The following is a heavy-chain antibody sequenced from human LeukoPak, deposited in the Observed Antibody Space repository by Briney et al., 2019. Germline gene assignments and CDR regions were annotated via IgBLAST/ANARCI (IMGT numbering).Heavy chain of an antibody. J-gene: IGHJ2*01. D-gene: IGHD6-6*01. CDR1: GGSISSGGYS. Sequence: SETLSLTCAVSGGSISSGGYSWSWIRQPPGKGLEWIGYIYHSGGTYYNPSLKSRVTISVDRSKNQFSLKLSSVTAADTAVYYCAREVPLVRGWYFDLWGRGTLVTVSS. CDR2: IYHSGGT. CDR3: AREVPLVRGWYFDL. V-gene: IGHV4-30-2*01.